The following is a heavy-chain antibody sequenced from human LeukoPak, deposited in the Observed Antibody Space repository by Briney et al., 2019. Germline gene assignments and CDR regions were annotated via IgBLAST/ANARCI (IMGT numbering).Heavy chain of an antibody. CDR2: ISAYNGNT. J-gene: IGHJ6*01. CDR1: GYTFPSYG. Sequence: GASVKVSCKSSGYTFPSYGSSWVRQAPGQGLEWMGWISAYNGNTNYAQKLQGRVTMTTDPSTSTADMELRSLRSDDTAVYYCARLVVPAAMNGLDVWGQGTTVTVSS. CDR3: ARLVVPAAMNGLDV. V-gene: IGHV1-18*01. D-gene: IGHD2-2*01.